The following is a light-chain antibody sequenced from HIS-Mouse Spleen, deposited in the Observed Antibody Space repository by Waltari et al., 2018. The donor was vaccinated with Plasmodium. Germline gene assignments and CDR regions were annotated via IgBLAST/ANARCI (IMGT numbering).Light chain of an antibody. CDR3: QQKWT. V-gene: IGKV1-5*03. Sequence: DIQMTQSPSTLSASVGDRVTITCRASQSISSWLAWYQQKPGKAPKILIYKASSLESGVPSRFSGSGSWTEFTLTISSLQPDDFATYYCQQKWTFGQGTKVEIK. CDR1: QSISSW. J-gene: IGKJ1*01. CDR2: KAS.